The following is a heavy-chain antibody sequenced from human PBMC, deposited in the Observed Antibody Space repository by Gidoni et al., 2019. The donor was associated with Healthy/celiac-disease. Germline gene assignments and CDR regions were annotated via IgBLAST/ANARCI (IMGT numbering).Heavy chain of an antibody. V-gene: IGHV3-23*01. D-gene: IGHD3-3*01. CDR2: ISGSGGST. Sequence: EVQLLESGGGLVQPGGPLRLSCAASGFTFSSYAMSWVRQAPGKGLAWVSAISGSGGSTYYADSVKGRFTISRDNSKNTLYLQMNSLRAEDTAVYYCAKDLHYDFWSGYYKVQHFDYWGQGTLVTVSS. CDR3: AKDLHYDFWSGYYKVQHFDY. CDR1: GFTFSSYA. J-gene: IGHJ4*02.